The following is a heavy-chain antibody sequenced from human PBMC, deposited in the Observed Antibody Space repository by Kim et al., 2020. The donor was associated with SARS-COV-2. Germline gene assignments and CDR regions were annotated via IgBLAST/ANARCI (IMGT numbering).Heavy chain of an antibody. D-gene: IGHD6-13*01. V-gene: IGHV4-34*01. CDR1: GGSFSGYY. CDR3: ARGTQIAAAGLTFDY. Sequence: SETLSLTCAVYGGSFSGYYWSWIRQPPGKGLEWIGEINHSGSTNYNPSLKSRVTISVDTSKNQFSLKLSSVTAADTAVYYCARGTQIAAAGLTFDYWGQGTLVTVSS. CDR2: INHSGST. J-gene: IGHJ4*02.